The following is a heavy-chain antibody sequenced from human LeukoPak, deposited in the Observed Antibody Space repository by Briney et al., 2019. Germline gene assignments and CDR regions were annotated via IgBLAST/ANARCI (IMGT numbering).Heavy chain of an antibody. J-gene: IGHJ4*02. CDR3: AKDLNTVVMQYFDS. Sequence: GGSLRLSCTGSGFPFSSYGMHWVRQTPGRGLEWVAFMRYDGKTEYYADSVKGRFTIARENSQSTVYLHMKNLRPDDAAVYFCAKDLNTVVMQYFDSWGQGTLVSVSS. CDR2: MRYDGKTE. V-gene: IGHV3-30*02. D-gene: IGHD2-21*01. CDR1: GFPFSSYG.